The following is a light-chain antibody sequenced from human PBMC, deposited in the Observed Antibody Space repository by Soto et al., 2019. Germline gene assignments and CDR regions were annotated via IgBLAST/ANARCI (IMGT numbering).Light chain of an antibody. V-gene: IGKV1-5*03. CDR2: KAS. J-gene: IGKJ1*01. Sequence: DIQMTQSASTLSAYVGDRVTITCRASQTISSWLAWYQQKPGKAPKLLIYKASSLESGVPSRFSGSGSGTEFTLTISSLQPDDFATYYCQQYNDYSTFGQGTKVEIK. CDR1: QTISSW. CDR3: QQYNDYST.